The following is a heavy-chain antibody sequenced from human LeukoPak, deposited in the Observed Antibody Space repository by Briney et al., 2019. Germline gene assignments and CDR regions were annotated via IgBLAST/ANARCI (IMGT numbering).Heavy chain of an antibody. CDR3: AIVGATLSDY. Sequence: GGSLRLSCAASGFTFSSYAMSWVRQAPGKGLEWVSAISGSGGSTYYADSLKGRFPIYRDNSKNTLYLQMNSLRAEDKAVYYCAIVGATLSDYWGQGTLVTVSS. CDR2: ISGSGGST. CDR1: GFTFSSYA. D-gene: IGHD1-26*01. J-gene: IGHJ4*02. V-gene: IGHV3-23*01.